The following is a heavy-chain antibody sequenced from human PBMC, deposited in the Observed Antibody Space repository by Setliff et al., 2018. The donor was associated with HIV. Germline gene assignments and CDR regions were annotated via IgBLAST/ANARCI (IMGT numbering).Heavy chain of an antibody. CDR3: ARRRGRGRYNWNDVNGYYFDY. CDR2: IIHSGST. CDR1: GDFFSSDYY. D-gene: IGHD1-1*01. Sequence: SETLSLTCTVSGDFFSSDYYWGWIRQSPGKGLEWIGEIIHSGSTNYNPSLRSRVIMSMDTSKNQFSLKLSSVTAADTAVYYCARRRGRGRYNWNDVNGYYFDYWGQGTLVTVSS. V-gene: IGHV4-34*12. J-gene: IGHJ4*02.